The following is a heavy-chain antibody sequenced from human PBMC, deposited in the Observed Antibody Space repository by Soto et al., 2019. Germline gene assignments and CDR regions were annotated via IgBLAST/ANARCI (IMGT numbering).Heavy chain of an antibody. CDR2: ISAYNGNT. J-gene: IGHJ6*02. Sequence: ASVKVSCKASGHTFTSYGISWVRQAPGQGLEWMGWISAYNGNTNYAQKLQGRVTMTTDTSTSTAYMELRSLRSDDTAVYYCASLTYDFWSGSPSGMDVWGQGTTVTVSS. CDR3: ASLTYDFWSGSPSGMDV. V-gene: IGHV1-18*01. D-gene: IGHD3-3*01. CDR1: GHTFTSYG.